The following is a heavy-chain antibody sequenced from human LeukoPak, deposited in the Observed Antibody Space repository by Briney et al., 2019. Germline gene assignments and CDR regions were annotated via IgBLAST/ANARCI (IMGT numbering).Heavy chain of an antibody. V-gene: IGHV1-2*02. Sequence: ASVKVSCKASGYTFTGYYMHWVRQAPGQGLEWVGWTNPNSGGTNYAQKFQGRVTMTRDTSISTAYMELSRLRSDDTAVYYCAREDHIYYYYGTDVWGQGTTVTVSS. CDR1: GYTFTGYY. D-gene: IGHD2-21*01. J-gene: IGHJ6*02. CDR3: AREDHIYYYYGTDV. CDR2: TNPNSGGT.